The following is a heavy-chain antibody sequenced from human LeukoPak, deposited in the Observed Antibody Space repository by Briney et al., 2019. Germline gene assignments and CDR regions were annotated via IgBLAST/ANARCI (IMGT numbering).Heavy chain of an antibody. CDR1: GFTLSNYS. D-gene: IGHD6-19*01. Sequence: PGGSLRLSCAASGFTLSNYSMNWVRQAPGKGLEWVSFISSSSSHIYYADSVKGRFTVSRDNAKNSLYLQMNNLRAEDTAVYYCARAPYSSGLNFAYWGQGTLVTVSA. V-gene: IGHV3-21*01. CDR2: ISSSSSHI. J-gene: IGHJ4*02. CDR3: ARAPYSSGLNFAY.